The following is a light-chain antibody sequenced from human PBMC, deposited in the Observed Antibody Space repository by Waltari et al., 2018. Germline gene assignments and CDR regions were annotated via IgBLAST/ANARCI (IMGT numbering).Light chain of an antibody. CDR2: RAP. CDR1: QSISIW. CDR3: QQYKTYYT. Sequence: DIQMTQSPSTLSASVGERVTITCRASQSISIWLAWYQQKPGRAPELLIYRAPYLESGVPSRFSGSGSGTEFTLTISSLQPDDFATYYCQQYKTYYTFGQGTKLEIK. J-gene: IGKJ2*01. V-gene: IGKV1-5*03.